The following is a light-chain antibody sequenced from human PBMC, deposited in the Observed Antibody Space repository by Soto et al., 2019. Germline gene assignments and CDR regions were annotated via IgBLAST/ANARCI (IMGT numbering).Light chain of an antibody. CDR2: MAS. Sequence: DIQMTQSPSTLSASIGDRVTITCRASQSISSWLAWYQQKPGKAPKLLIYMASNLQSGVPSRFSGSGSGTEFTRTISCLQPDDFATYYCQHYNDYSRIFGQGTKVEIK. CDR1: QSISSW. CDR3: QHYNDYSRI. J-gene: IGKJ1*01. V-gene: IGKV1-5*03.